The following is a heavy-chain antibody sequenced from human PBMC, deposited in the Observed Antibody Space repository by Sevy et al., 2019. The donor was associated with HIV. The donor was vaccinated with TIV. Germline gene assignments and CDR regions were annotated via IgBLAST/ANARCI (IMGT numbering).Heavy chain of an antibody. Sequence: GGSLRLSCAASGFTFSNYAMNWVRQAPGRGLEWLSYISNSGTTMSDADSVKGRFTISRDNAKNSLFLQMNSLRAEDTAVYYCARARGSYSFDYWGRGALVTVSS. J-gene: IGHJ4*02. CDR3: ARARGSYSFDY. CDR2: ISNSGTTM. D-gene: IGHD1-26*01. V-gene: IGHV3-48*04. CDR1: GFTFSNYA.